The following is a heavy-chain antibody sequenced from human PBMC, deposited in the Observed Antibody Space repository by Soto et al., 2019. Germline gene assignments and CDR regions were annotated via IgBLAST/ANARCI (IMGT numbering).Heavy chain of an antibody. CDR3: AREENCSDGICYSEYFHR. Sequence: QVQLVQSGAEVKKPGASVKVSCKASGYIFTAYSMHWVRQAPGQGLEWMGVVNPSGGSTNYAQKCQCRTTMTRDTSTSTDYMDLSSLTSEDTAVYYCAREENCSDGICYSEYFHRWGQGTLVTVSS. CDR1: GYIFTAYS. J-gene: IGHJ1*01. D-gene: IGHD2-15*01. CDR2: VNPSGGST. V-gene: IGHV1-46*01.